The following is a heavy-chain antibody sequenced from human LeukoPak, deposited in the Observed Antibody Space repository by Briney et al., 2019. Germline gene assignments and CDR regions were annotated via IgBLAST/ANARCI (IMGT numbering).Heavy chain of an antibody. J-gene: IGHJ5*02. Sequence: GESLKISCKGSGYSFANYWIGWVRQMPGKGLEGMGIIYPGDSQTKYSPSFQGQVTISADKFISTAYLQWSRLKASDTAIYSCARSSVDWFDPWGQGTLVTVSS. CDR2: IYPGDSQT. CDR1: GYSFANYW. V-gene: IGHV5-51*01. D-gene: IGHD5/OR15-5a*01. CDR3: ARSSVDWFDP.